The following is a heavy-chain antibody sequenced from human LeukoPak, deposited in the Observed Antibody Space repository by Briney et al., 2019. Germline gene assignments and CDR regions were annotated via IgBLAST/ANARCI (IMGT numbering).Heavy chain of an antibody. J-gene: IGHJ4*02. CDR1: GYIFTSFY. Sequence: ASVKVSCKTSGYIFTSFYIHWVRQAPGQGLEWMGWVNPNSGDTNYAQKFQGRVTMAGDPSINTAYMELRWLRSDDTANYYCARDPGANYFDHWGQGTPVTVSS. CDR3: ARDPGANYFDH. D-gene: IGHD7-27*01. V-gene: IGHV1-2*02. CDR2: VNPNSGDT.